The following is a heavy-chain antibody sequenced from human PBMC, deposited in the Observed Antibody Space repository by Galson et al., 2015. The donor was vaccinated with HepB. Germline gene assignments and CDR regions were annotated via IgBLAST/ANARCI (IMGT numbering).Heavy chain of an antibody. J-gene: IGHJ4*02. CDR1: GDSVSSNSAA. V-gene: IGHV6-1*01. Sequence: CAISGDSVSSNSAAWNWIRQSPSRGLEWLGRTYYRSKWYNDYAVSVKSRITINPDTSKNQFSLQLNSVTPEDTAVYYCARGYVGENSSSWYMSGLDFDYWGQGTLVTVSS. D-gene: IGHD6-13*01. CDR3: ARGYVGENSSSWYMSGLDFDY. CDR2: TYYRSKWYN.